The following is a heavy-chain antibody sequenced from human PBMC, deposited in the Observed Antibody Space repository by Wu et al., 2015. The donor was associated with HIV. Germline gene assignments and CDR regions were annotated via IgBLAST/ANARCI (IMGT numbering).Heavy chain of an antibody. D-gene: IGHD3-3*01. CDR3: ARTLPYDFWSGYANWFDP. CDR2: INPNSGGT. J-gene: IGHJ5*02. Sequence: QVQLVQSGAEVKKPGASVKVSCKASGYTFTGYYMHWVRQAPGQGLEWMGWINPNSGGTNYAQKFQGRVTMTRDTSISTAYMELSRLRSDDTAVYYCARTLPYDFWSGYANWFDPWGQGTLVTVSS. V-gene: IGHV1-2*02. CDR1: GYTFTGYY.